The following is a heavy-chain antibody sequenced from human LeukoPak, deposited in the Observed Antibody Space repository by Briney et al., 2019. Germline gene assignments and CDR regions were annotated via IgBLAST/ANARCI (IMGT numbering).Heavy chain of an antibody. V-gene: IGHV3-21*01. D-gene: IGHD3-10*01. J-gene: IGHJ6*02. CDR1: GFTFSSYS. Sequence: GGSLRLSCAASGFTFSSYSMNWVRQAPGKGLEWVSFISSSSAHINYADSVKGRFTISRDNPRNSLYLQMNSLRAEDTAIYYCARVGGLKIRGFMIFLGLGGYYNGMDVWGQGTTVSVSS. CDR2: ISSSSAHI. CDR3: ARVGGLKIRGFMIFLGLGGYYNGMDV.